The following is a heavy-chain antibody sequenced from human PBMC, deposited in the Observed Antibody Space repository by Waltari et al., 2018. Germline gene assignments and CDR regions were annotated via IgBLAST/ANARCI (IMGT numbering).Heavy chain of an antibody. V-gene: IGHV4-31*03. CDR1: GGSISSAGYY. J-gene: IGHJ6*02. CDR2: IYHSGST. Sequence: QVQLQESGPGLVKPSQPLSLTCTVSGGSISSAGYYWSWIRQHPGKGLEWIGYIYHSGSTSYNPSLKSRVTISVDGSKNQFSLKLSSVTAADTAVYYCARGAVTAVYYNYYGMDVWGQGTTVTVSS. CDR3: ARGAVTAVYYNYYGMDV. D-gene: IGHD2-21*02.